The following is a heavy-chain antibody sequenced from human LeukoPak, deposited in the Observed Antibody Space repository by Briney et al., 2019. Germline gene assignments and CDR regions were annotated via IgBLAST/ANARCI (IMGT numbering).Heavy chain of an antibody. CDR1: GGSISGYY. CDR2: INHSGST. D-gene: IGHD3-3*01. CDR3: ARGRRTIFGVVIRYYYMDV. V-gene: IGHV4-34*01. Sequence: NSSETLSLTCTVSGGSISGYYWSWIRQPPGKGLEWIGEINHSGSTNYNPSLKSRVTISVDTSKNQFSLKLSSVTAADTAVYYCARGRRTIFGVVIRYYYMDVWGKGTTVTVSS. J-gene: IGHJ6*03.